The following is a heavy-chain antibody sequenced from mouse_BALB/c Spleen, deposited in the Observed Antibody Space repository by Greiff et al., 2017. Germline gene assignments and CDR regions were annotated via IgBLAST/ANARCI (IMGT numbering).Heavy chain of an antibody. CDR3: TREGYDYDAWFAY. CDR1: GFTFSSYT. D-gene: IGHD2-4*01. Sequence: EVQRVESGGGLVKPGGSLKLSCAASGFTFSSYTMSWVRQTPEKRLEWVATISSGGSYTYYPDSVKGRFTISRDNAKNTLYLQMSSLKSEDTAMYYCTREGYDYDAWFAYWGQGTLVTVSA. CDR2: ISSGGSYT. V-gene: IGHV5-6-4*01. J-gene: IGHJ3*01.